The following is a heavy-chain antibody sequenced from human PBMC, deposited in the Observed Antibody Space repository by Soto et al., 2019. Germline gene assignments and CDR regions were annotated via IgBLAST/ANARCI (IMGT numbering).Heavy chain of an antibody. CDR1: GGSVSSGSYY. V-gene: IGHV4-61*01. Sequence: SETLSLTCTVSGGSVSSGSYYWSWIRQPPGKGLEWIGYIYYSGSTNYNPSLKSRVTISVDTSKDQFSLKLSSVTAADTAVYYGGGPVNGGYVGGSCGGGAFDIWGQGTMVTVSS. J-gene: IGHJ3*02. CDR3: GGPVNGGYVGGSCGGGAFDI. CDR2: IYYSGST. D-gene: IGHD3-16*01.